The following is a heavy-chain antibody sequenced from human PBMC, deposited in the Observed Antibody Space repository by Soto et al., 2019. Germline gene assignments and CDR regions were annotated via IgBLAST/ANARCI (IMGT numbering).Heavy chain of an antibody. CDR1: GFSLTSGVG. CDR2: IYWDDDK. J-gene: IGHJ4*02. CDR3: AHIDPEIVTVGGHGGFDY. V-gene: IGHV2-5*02. Sequence: QITLKESGPTLVRPQQTLTLTCPSSGFSLTSGVGVGWIRQPPGKALEWLALIYWDDDKRYSPSLKNRLTITKDTSKNQVVLTMTNVGPVDTATYFCAHIDPEIVTVGGHGGFDYWGQGTLVTVSS. D-gene: IGHD5-12*01.